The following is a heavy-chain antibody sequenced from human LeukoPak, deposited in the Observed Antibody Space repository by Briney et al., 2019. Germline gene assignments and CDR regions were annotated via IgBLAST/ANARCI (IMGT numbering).Heavy chain of an antibody. CDR1: GGTFSSYA. CDR3: ARGSGWFDP. CDR2: INPSGGST. Sequence: ASVKVSCKASGGTFSSYAISWVRQAPGQGLEWMGIINPSGGSTSYAQKFQGRVTMTRDTSTSTVYMELSSLRSEDTAVYYCARGSGWFDPWGQGTLVTVSS. J-gene: IGHJ5*02. V-gene: IGHV1-46*01. D-gene: IGHD2-15*01.